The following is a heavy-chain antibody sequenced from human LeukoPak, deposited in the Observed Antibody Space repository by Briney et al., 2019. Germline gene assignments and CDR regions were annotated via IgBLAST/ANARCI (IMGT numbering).Heavy chain of an antibody. CDR1: GYTFTSYG. Sequence: ASVKVSCKASGYTFTSYGISWVRQAPGQGLEWMGWISAYNGNTNYAQKLQGRVTMTTDTSTSTDYMELRSLRSDDTAVYYCARGGRVDIVATALDYWGQGTLVTVSS. CDR3: ARGGRVDIVATALDY. D-gene: IGHD5-12*01. J-gene: IGHJ4*02. V-gene: IGHV1-18*01. CDR2: ISAYNGNT.